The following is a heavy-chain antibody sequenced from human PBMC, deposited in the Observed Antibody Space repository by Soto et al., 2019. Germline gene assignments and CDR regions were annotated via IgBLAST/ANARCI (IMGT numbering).Heavy chain of an antibody. CDR2: IYYSGST. V-gene: IGHV4-30-4*01. CDR3: ARVLGFRYWYFDL. J-gene: IGHJ2*01. D-gene: IGHD3-16*01. Sequence: QVQLQESGPGLVKPSQTLSLTCTVSGGSISSGDYYWSWIRQPPGKGLEWIGYIYYSGSTYYNPSLKSRVTISGDTSKNQFSLKLSSVTAADTAVYYCARVLGFRYWYFDLWGRGTLVTVSS. CDR1: GGSISSGDYY.